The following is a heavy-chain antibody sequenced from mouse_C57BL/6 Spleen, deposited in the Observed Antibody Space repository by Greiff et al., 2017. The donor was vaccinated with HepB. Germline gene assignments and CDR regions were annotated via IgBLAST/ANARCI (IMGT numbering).Heavy chain of an antibody. J-gene: IGHJ2*01. V-gene: IGHV6-6*01. CDR3: IWGSNGYFDY. CDR1: GFTFSDAW. D-gene: IGHD2-5*01. CDR2: IRNKANNHAT. Sequence: EVQGVESGGGLVQPGGSMKLSCAASGFTFSDAWMDWVRQSPEKGLEWVAEIRNKANNHATYYAESVKGRFTISRDDSKSSVYLQMNSLRAEDTGIYYCIWGSNGYFDYWGQGTTLTVSS.